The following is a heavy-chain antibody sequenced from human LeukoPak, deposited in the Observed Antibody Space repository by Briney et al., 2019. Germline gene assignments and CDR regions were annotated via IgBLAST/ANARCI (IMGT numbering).Heavy chain of an antibody. V-gene: IGHV4-61*01. CDR2: IYYSGST. CDR1: GGSVSSGSYY. CDR3: ARDGLTGYSYGYHY. D-gene: IGHD5-18*01. J-gene: IGHJ4*02. Sequence: PSETLSLTCTVSGGSVSSGSYYWSWIRQPPGKGLEWIGYIYYSGSTNYNPSLKSRVTISVDTSENQFSLKLSSVTAADTAVYYCARDGLTGYSYGYHYWGQGTLVTVSS.